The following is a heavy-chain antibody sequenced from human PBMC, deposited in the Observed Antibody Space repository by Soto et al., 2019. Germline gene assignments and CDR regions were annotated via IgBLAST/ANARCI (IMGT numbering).Heavy chain of an antibody. D-gene: IGHD2-15*01. Sequence: QVQLVQSGAEVKKPGSSVKVSCKASGGTLSSLTIGWVRQAPGQGLGWMGRLFPILGLENYAQKFQGRVTITADKSTSTAYMELSSLRSEDTAVYYCARAPEPLGYCSGGSCPGSYYYYYYMDVWGKGTTVTVSS. CDR1: GGTLSSLT. CDR2: LFPILGLE. J-gene: IGHJ6*03. V-gene: IGHV1-69*02. CDR3: ARAPEPLGYCSGGSCPGSYYYYYYMDV.